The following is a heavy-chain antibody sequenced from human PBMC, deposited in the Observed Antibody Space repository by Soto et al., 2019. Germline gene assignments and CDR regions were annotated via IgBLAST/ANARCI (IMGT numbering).Heavy chain of an antibody. CDR3: ARDRDELVGIFPYYYGMDV. CDR1: GFTFSSYA. D-gene: IGHD2-21*01. V-gene: IGHV3-23*01. J-gene: IGHJ6*02. CDR2: ISGSGGST. Sequence: VGSLRLSCAASGFTFSSYAMSWVRQAPGNGLEWVSAISGSGGSTYYADSVKGRFTISRDNSKNTLYLQMNSLRADDTAVYYCARDRDELVGIFPYYYGMDVWGQGTTVTVSS.